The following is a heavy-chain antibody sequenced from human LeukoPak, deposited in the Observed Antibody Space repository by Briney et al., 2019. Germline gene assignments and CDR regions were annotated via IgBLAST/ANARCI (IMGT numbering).Heavy chain of an antibody. CDR1: GGSISSYY. Sequence: PSETLSLTCTVSGGSISSYYWSWIRQPPGKGLEWIGYIYYSGSTNYNPSLKSRVTISVDTSKNQFSLKLSSVTAADTAVYYCVRAEDIVATIFDYWGQGTLVTVSS. J-gene: IGHJ4*02. V-gene: IGHV4-59*01. CDR3: VRAEDIVATIFDY. CDR2: IYYSGST. D-gene: IGHD5-12*01.